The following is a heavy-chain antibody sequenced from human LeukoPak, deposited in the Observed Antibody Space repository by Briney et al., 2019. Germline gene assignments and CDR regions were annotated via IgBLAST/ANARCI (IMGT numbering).Heavy chain of an antibody. CDR1: GYTLTELS. CDR3: ATYVAYYDSSGPYNWFDP. Sequence: ASVKVSCKVSGYTLTELSMHWVRQAPGKGLEWMGGFDPEDGETIYAQKFQGRVTMTEDTSTDTAYMELSSLRSEDTAVYYCATYVAYYDSSGPYNWFDPWGQGTLVTVSS. J-gene: IGHJ5*02. CDR2: FDPEDGET. D-gene: IGHD3-22*01. V-gene: IGHV1-24*01.